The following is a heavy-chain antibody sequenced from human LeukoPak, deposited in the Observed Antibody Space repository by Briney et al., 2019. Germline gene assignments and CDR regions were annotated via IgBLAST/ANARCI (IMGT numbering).Heavy chain of an antibody. D-gene: IGHD6-6*01. V-gene: IGHV1-69*05. J-gene: IGHJ4*02. Sequence: SVKVSCKASGGTFSSYAISWVRQAPGQGLEWMGGIIPIFGTANYAQKFQGRVTITTDESTSTAYMELSSLRSEDTAVYCCARAAVKQLGAGGFDYWGQGTLVTVSS. CDR3: ARAAVKQLGAGGFDY. CDR1: GGTFSSYA. CDR2: IIPIFGTA.